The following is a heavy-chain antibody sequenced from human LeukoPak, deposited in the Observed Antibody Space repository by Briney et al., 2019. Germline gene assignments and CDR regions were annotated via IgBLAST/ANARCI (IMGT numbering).Heavy chain of an antibody. V-gene: IGHV3-23*01. CDR3: GRDWKLDY. J-gene: IGHJ4*02. CDR1: GFTFSSYW. D-gene: IGHD1-1*01. Sequence: GRSLRLSCAASGFTFSSYWMSWVRQAPGKGLEWVSAIGDNGGDTKYAASVKGRFTIYRDNSRNTLYLQMNSLRVEDTAIYFCGRDWKLDYWGQGTLVTVSS. CDR2: IGDNGGDT.